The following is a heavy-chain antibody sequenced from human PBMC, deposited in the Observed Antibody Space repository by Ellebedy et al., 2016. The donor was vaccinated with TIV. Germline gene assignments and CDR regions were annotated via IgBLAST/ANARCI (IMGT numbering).Heavy chain of an antibody. CDR2: IKSKTDGGTT. V-gene: IGHV3-15*01. CDR3: RNYYYGMDV. Sequence: GESLKISXAASGFTFSSYGMHWVRQAPGKGLEWVGRIKSKTDGGTTDYAAPVKGRFTISRDDSKNTLYLQMNSLKTEDTAVYYCRNYYYGMDVWGQGTTVTVSS. CDR1: GFTFSSYG. J-gene: IGHJ6*02.